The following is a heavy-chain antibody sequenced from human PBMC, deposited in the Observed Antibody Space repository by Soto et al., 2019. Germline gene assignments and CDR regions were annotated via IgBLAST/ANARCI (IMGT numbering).Heavy chain of an antibody. Sequence: QVQLVESGGGVVQPGRSLRLSCAASGFTFSSYGMHWVRQAPGKGLEWVAVISYDGSTQYYADSVKGRFTISRDNSKNTRYRQMNRLRAEDTAVDYCAKDRIYYDSSGYPPSDYWGQGTLVTVSS. V-gene: IGHV3-30*18. CDR1: GFTFSSYG. CDR3: AKDRIYYDSSGYPPSDY. D-gene: IGHD3-22*01. CDR2: ISYDGSTQ. J-gene: IGHJ4*02.